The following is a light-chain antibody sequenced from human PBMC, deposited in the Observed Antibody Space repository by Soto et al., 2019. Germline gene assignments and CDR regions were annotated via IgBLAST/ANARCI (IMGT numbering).Light chain of an antibody. CDR2: GAS. CDR1: QSVPSN. J-gene: IGKJ1*01. V-gene: IGKV3-15*01. Sequence: ELVMTQSPDTLSVSPGERATLSCRASQSVPSNLAWYQPKPGHAPRLLIYGASTRATGIPARFSGRRFGSECTLTIRSVQSVHFAVNGCHQYNNCPPTLDQGTKVNIK. CDR3: HQYNNCPPT.